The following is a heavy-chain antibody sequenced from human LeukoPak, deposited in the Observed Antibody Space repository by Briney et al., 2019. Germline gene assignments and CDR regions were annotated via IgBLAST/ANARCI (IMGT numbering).Heavy chain of an antibody. Sequence: PGGSQSLSCTTSGHTFNTCGMHWVRQARRRGLEGLTLIRPDGTKKFYSDSVKGRFTVSRDNSKNMLYLEMNSLRSEDTAVYYCVKDNPVLHYWGQGILVVVSS. CDR3: VKDNPVLHY. J-gene: IGHJ4*02. V-gene: IGHV3-30*02. CDR1: GHTFNTCG. CDR2: IRPDGTKK.